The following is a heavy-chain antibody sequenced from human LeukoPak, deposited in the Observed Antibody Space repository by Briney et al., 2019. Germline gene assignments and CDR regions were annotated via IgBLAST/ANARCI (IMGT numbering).Heavy chain of an antibody. V-gene: IGHV4-4*07. CDR3: ARTSARGAQFDY. CDR2: IYASGST. D-gene: IGHD3-10*01. Sequence: SETLSLTCTVSGGSISNYYWSWIRQPAGMGLEWIGRIYASGSTNYNPSLKSRVTMSVDTSNNQFSLNLSSVTAADTAVYYCARTSARGAQFDYWGQGALVTVSS. CDR1: GGSISNYY. J-gene: IGHJ4*02.